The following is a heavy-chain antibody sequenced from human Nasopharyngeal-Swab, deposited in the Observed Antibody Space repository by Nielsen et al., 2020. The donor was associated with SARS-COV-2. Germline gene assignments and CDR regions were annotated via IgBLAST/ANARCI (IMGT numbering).Heavy chain of an antibody. CDR3: ARLELSLGAFDI. CDR2: IYHSGST. J-gene: IGHJ3*02. V-gene: IGHV4-38-2*01. CDR1: GYSISSGYY. D-gene: IGHD3-16*02. Sequence: ESLRLSCAVSGYSISSGYYWGWIRQPPGKGLEWIGSIYHSGSTYYNPSLKSRVTISVDTSKNQFSLKLSSVTAADTAVYYCARLELSLGAFDIWGQGTMVTVSS.